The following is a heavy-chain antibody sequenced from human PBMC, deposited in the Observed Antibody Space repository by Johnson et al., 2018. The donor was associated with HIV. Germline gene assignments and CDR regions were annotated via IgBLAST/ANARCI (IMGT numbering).Heavy chain of an antibody. Sequence: QMQLVESGGGLVQHGGSLRLSCAASGFTFSSYAMHWVRQAPGKGLEWVAVISYDGSNKYYADSVKGRFTISRDNSKNTLYLQMNSLRAEDTAVYYCAGGRGWVTLNAFDMWGQGTLVTVSS. D-gene: IGHD4-23*01. CDR3: AGGRGWVTLNAFDM. CDR1: GFTFSSYA. CDR2: ISYDGSNK. J-gene: IGHJ3*02. V-gene: IGHV3-30*04.